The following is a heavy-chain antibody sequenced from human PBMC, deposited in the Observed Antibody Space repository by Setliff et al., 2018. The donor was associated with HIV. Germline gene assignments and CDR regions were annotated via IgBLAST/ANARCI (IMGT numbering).Heavy chain of an antibody. CDR3: ARYHYGVDWFDP. Sequence: SETLSLTCTVSGGSFSSKSVYWAWIRQPPGQGLEWIGSIHYDGGTYYNPSLKSRVHISIDTSKSEFSLKVNSATAADTAVYFCARYHYGVDWFDPWGRGTLVTVSS. CDR2: IHYDGGT. CDR1: GGSFSSKSVY. V-gene: IGHV4-39*07. J-gene: IGHJ5*02. D-gene: IGHD3-10*01.